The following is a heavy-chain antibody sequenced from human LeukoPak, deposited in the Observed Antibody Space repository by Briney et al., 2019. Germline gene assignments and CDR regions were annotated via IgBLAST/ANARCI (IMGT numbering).Heavy chain of an antibody. CDR2: IYYGGST. D-gene: IGHD6-13*01. J-gene: IGHJ4*02. Sequence: SETLSLTCTVSGGSISSYYWSWIRQPPGKGLEWIGYIYYGGSTNYNPSLKSRVTISVDTSKNQFSLKLSSVTAADTAVYYCARIAAAGTGVDYWGQGILVTVSS. V-gene: IGHV4-59*12. CDR1: GGSISSYY. CDR3: ARIAAAGTGVDY.